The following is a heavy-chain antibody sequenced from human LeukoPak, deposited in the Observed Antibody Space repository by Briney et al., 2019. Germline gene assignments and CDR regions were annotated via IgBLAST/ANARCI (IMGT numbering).Heavy chain of an antibody. D-gene: IGHD6-19*01. CDR2: ISSSSSYT. Sequence: GGFLRLSCAASGFTFSDYYMSWIRQAPGKGLEWVSYISSSSSYTNYADSVKGRFTISRDNAKNSLYLQMNSLRAEDTAVYYCARDVYSGGFFDYWGQGTLVTVSS. J-gene: IGHJ4*02. CDR1: GFTFSDYY. CDR3: ARDVYSGGFFDY. V-gene: IGHV3-11*06.